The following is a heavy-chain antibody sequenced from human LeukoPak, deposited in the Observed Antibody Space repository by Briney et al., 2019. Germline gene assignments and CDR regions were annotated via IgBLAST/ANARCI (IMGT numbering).Heavy chain of an antibody. J-gene: IGHJ4*02. V-gene: IGHV3-48*03. CDR3: ARQGQLGISFDY. CDR1: GFTFSSYE. Sequence: PGGSLRLSCAASGFTFSSYEMNWVRQAPGKGLEWVSYISSSGSTIYYADSVKGRFTISRDNAKNSLYLQMNSLRAEDTAVYYCARQGQLGISFDYWGQGTLVTVSS. D-gene: IGHD6-6*01. CDR2: ISSSGSTI.